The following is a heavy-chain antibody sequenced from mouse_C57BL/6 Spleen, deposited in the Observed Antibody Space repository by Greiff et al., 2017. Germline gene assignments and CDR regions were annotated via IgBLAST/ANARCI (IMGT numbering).Heavy chain of an antibody. CDR3: ARPTVVDYFDY. D-gene: IGHD1-1*01. Sequence: EVKLVESGGGLVKPGGSLKLSCAASGFTFSSYTMSWVRQTPEKRLEGVATISGGGGNTYYPDSVKGRFTISRDNAKNTLYLQMSSLRSEDTALYYCARPTVVDYFDYWGQGTTLTVSS. CDR2: ISGGGGNT. J-gene: IGHJ2*01. CDR1: GFTFSSYT. V-gene: IGHV5-9*01.